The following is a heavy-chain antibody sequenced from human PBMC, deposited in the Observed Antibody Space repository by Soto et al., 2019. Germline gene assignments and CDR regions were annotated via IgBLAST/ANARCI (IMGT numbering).Heavy chain of an antibody. V-gene: IGHV4-39*01. CDR3: RRSSRYSTDV. CDR2: IYSTGNT. CDR1: GDSIRSSSY. J-gene: IGHJ6*02. Sequence: QLQLQESGPGLVKPSETLSLTCTVSGDSIRSSSYWGWIRQPPGKGLEWIGSIYSTGNTYYNPSLNRQVTLSVYTSTNQFSQNVISVTAADTAVYYCRRSSRYSTDVWGQGTTVTVSS. D-gene: IGHD6-13*01.